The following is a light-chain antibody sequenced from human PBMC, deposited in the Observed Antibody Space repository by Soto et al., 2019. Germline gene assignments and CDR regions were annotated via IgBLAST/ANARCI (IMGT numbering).Light chain of an antibody. CDR1: QSVSSN. V-gene: IGKV3-20*01. Sequence: QSPATHSVSPLGIATLSSRCGQSVSSNLAWYQQRPGLAPRLLVYGASRRATGIPHRFRGSGSGTEFTLTTSGLEPEDFAVYFCQHYGSSPPVTFGQGTRLAI. CDR2: GAS. CDR3: QHYGSSPPVT. J-gene: IGKJ5*01.